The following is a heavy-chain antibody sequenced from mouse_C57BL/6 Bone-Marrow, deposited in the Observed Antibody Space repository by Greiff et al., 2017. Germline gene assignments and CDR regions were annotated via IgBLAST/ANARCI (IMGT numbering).Heavy chain of an antibody. CDR2: IYPRSGNT. V-gene: IGHV1-81*01. CDR3: ARVGNYDYYAMDY. D-gene: IGHD2-1*01. CDR1: GYTFTSYG. J-gene: IGHJ4*01. Sequence: VQLQESGAELARPGASVKLSCTASGYTFTSYGISWVKQRTGQGLEWIGEIYPRSGNTYYNEKFKGKATLTADKSSSTAYMELRSLTSEDSAVYFCARVGNYDYYAMDYWGQGTSVTVSS.